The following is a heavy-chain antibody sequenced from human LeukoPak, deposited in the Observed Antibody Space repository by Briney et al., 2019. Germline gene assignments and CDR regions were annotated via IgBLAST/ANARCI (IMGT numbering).Heavy chain of an antibody. V-gene: IGHV3-7*01. J-gene: IGHJ5*02. CDR1: GFIVSSYW. Sequence: GGSLRLSCGASGFIVSSYWMSWVRQAPGKGLEWVTNIKQDGSEKNYVDSVKGRFTISRDNAKNSLYLQMNSLRAEDTAVYYCARGRLRVNWFDPWGQGTLVTVSS. CDR3: ARGRLRVNWFDP. CDR2: IKQDGSEK. D-gene: IGHD2-21*02.